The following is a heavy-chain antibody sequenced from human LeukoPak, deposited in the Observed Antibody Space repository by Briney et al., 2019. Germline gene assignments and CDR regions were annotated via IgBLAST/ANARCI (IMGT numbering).Heavy chain of an antibody. Sequence: SETLSLTCTVSGGSITNSRYYWGWLRQPPGKGLEWIGNVAYGGDTYYSPSLRSRITISADTSNNHFSLQLRSVTATDTAVYYCARATGFRDYGKNFYFDSWGQGALVTVSS. D-gene: IGHD4-17*01. CDR1: GGSITNSRYY. J-gene: IGHJ4*02. CDR3: ARATGFRDYGKNFYFDS. CDR2: VAYGGDT. V-gene: IGHV4-39*02.